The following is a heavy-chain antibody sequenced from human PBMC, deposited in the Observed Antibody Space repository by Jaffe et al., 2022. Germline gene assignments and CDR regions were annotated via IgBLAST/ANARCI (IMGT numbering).Heavy chain of an antibody. CDR3: AKQWLPRGGPRDNWFDP. CDR1: GFTFSSYE. V-gene: IGHV3-48*03. J-gene: IGHJ5*02. CDR2: ISSSGSTI. Sequence: EVQLVESGGGLVQPGGSLRLSCAASGFTFSSYEMNWVRQAPGKGLEWVSYISSSGSTIYYADSVKGRFTISRDNAKNSLYLQMNSLRAEDTAVYYCAKQWLPRGGPRDNWFDPWGQGTLVTVSS. D-gene: IGHD6-19*01.